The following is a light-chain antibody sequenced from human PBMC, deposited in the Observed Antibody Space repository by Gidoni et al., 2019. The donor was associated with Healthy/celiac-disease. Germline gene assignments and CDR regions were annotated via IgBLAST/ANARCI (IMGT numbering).Light chain of an antibody. CDR3: QQRSNWPPGYT. Sequence: EIVLTQSPATLSLSPGERATLSCRASQSVSSYLAVYQQKPGQAPRLLIYDASNRATGIPARFSGSGSGTDFTLTISSLEPEDFAVYYGQQRSNWPPGYTFGQGTKLEIK. CDR1: QSVSSY. CDR2: DAS. V-gene: IGKV3-11*01. J-gene: IGKJ2*01.